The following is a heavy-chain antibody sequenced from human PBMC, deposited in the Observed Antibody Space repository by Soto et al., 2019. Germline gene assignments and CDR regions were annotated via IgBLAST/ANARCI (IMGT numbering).Heavy chain of an antibody. J-gene: IGHJ4*02. CDR1: GGSISNSNW. CDR2: IFHSGST. D-gene: IGHD1-26*01. V-gene: IGHV4-4*02. Sequence: QVQLQESGPGLVKPSGTLSLTCAVFGGSISNSNWWTWVRQPPGKGLDWIGEIFHSGSTNYNSSLMGRVTISVDKANNQFSLKLSSVTAADTAVYYCAHRPXVGAAIWGQGTLVTVSS. CDR3: AHRPXVGAAI.